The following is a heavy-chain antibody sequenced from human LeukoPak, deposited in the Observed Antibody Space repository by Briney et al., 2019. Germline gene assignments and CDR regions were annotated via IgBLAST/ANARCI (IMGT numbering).Heavy chain of an antibody. D-gene: IGHD6-13*01. Sequence: RSLRLSCAASGFIFNSFPIHWVRQAPGKGLEWVAVTSYDGGNKYYADSVKGRFTISRDNSRNTLYLQMNSLRAEDTAVYYCAKLVPSWGQGTLVTVSS. V-gene: IGHV3-30-3*02. CDR2: TSYDGGNK. CDR1: GFIFNSFP. J-gene: IGHJ5*02. CDR3: AKLVPS.